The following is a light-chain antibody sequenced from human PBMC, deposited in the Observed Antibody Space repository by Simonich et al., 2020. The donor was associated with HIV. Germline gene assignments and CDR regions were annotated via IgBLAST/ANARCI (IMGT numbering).Light chain of an antibody. Sequence: DIVLTQSPLSLPVTPGESASISCRSSQSLLYSNGYNYLDWYLQKPGQSPQLLIYLGSNRASGVPDRFRGSGSGTDFTLKISRVEAEDVGVYYCMQTLQTPRTFGQGTKLRSN. J-gene: IGKJ2*01. V-gene: IGKV2-28*01. CDR2: LGS. CDR3: MQTLQTPRT. CDR1: QSLLYSNGYNY.